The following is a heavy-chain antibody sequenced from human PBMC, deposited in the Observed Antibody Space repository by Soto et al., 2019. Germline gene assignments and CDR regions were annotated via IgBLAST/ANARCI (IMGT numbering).Heavy chain of an antibody. J-gene: IGHJ4*02. D-gene: IGHD2-15*01. CDR1: GYIFTAYS. V-gene: IGHV1-2*02. CDR3: AREASAVVSLDY. Sequence: GASVKVSCKASGYIFTAYSMHWVRQAPGQGLEWLGWINPNSGDTNYAQKFQDRVTMTCDTSVSTAYLELSSLSSDDTALDYCAREASAVVSLDYWVQGNLGTVSS. CDR2: INPNSGDT.